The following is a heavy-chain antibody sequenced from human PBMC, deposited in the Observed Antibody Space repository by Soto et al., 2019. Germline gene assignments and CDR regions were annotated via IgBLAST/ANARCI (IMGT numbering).Heavy chain of an antibody. V-gene: IGHV1-18*01. CDR3: ARATTVLHAFDI. J-gene: IGHJ3*02. Sequence: ASVKVSCKASGYTFTSYGISWVRQAPGQGLEWMGWISAYSGNTNYAQKLQGRVTMTTDTSTSTAYMELRSLRSDDTAVYYCARATTVLHAFDIWGQGTMVTVSS. CDR1: GYTFTSYG. D-gene: IGHD4-4*01. CDR2: ISAYSGNT.